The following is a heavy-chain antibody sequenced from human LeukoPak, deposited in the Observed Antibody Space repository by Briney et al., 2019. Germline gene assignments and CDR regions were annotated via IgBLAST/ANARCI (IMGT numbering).Heavy chain of an antibody. CDR1: GFDFSSNW. Sequence: GGSLRLSCAASGFDFSSNWMHWVRHAPGQGLVWVSRIKGDGISTNYADSVKGRFTISRDIAKNTLYLQMNSLRAEDTAVYYCARDCTNGVCSDYWGQGTLVTVSS. D-gene: IGHD2-8*01. V-gene: IGHV3-74*01. CDR2: IKGDGIST. J-gene: IGHJ4*02. CDR3: ARDCTNGVCSDY.